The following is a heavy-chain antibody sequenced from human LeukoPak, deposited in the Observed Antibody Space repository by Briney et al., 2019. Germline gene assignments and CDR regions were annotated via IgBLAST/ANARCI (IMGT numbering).Heavy chain of an antibody. CDR1: GFTFSSYA. CDR2: ISGSGGST. CDR3: ARVSDYYYYMDV. J-gene: IGHJ6*03. V-gene: IGHV3-23*01. Sequence: GGSLRLSCAASGFTFSSYAMSWVRQAPGKGLEWVSAISGSGGSTYYADSVKGRFTITRDNSKNTLYLQMNSLRAEDTAVYYCARVSDYYYYMDVWGKGTTVTISS.